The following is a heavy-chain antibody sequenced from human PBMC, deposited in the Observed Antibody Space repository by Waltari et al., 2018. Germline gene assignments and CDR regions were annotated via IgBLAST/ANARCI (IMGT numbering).Heavy chain of an antibody. V-gene: IGHV1-46*01. CDR2: INPSGGST. Sequence: QVQLVQSGAEVKKPGASVKVSCKASGYTFTSYYMHWVRQAPGQGLEWMGIINPSGGSTSYAQKFQGRVTMTRETSTSTVYMELSSLRSEDTAVYYCAREAAAGTRPPYYYYGMDVWGQGTTVTVSS. CDR1: GYTFTSYY. D-gene: IGHD6-13*01. J-gene: IGHJ6*02. CDR3: AREAAAGTRPPYYYYGMDV.